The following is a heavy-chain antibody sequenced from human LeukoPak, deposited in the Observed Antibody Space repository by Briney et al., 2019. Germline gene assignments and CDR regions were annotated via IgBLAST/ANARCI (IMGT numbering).Heavy chain of an antibody. Sequence: SETLSLTCTVSGGSITSYYWSWVRQPPGKGLEWIGYISYSWSSNYNPSLKSRVAISVDKSKNQISLKLTSVTAADTAVFYCARGPGYSYGYLDDWGQGTLVTVSS. CDR2: ISYSWSS. V-gene: IGHV4-59*01. CDR3: ARGPGYSYGYLDD. J-gene: IGHJ4*02. D-gene: IGHD5-18*01. CDR1: GGSITSYY.